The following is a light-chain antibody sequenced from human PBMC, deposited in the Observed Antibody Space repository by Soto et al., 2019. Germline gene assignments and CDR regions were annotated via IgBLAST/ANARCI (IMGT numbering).Light chain of an antibody. V-gene: IGLV2-23*01. CDR2: EGS. J-gene: IGLJ2*01. CDR3: CSYARSSTLL. Sequence: QSALTQPASVSGSPGQSVTISCTGTSSDIGSYNLVSWYQQRPGKAPKLLIFEGSKRPSGISNRFSGSKSGNTASLTISGLQAEDEADYYCCSYARSSTLLFGGGTKVTVL. CDR1: SSDIGSYNL.